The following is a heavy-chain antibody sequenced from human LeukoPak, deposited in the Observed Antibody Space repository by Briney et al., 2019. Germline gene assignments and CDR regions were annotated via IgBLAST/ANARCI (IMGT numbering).Heavy chain of an antibody. Sequence: GGSLRLSCAASGFTFSTYGMHWVRQAPGKGLEWVAVIWYDGSNRYYADSVKGRFTISRDNSKNTLYLQMNSLRAEDTAVYYCARERENSSGCWVDYWGQGTLVTVSS. J-gene: IGHJ4*02. D-gene: IGHD6-19*01. V-gene: IGHV3-33*01. CDR3: ARERENSSGCWVDY. CDR1: GFTFSTYG. CDR2: IWYDGSNR.